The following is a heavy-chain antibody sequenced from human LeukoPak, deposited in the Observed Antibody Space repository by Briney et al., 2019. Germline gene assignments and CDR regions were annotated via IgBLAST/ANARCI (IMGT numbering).Heavy chain of an antibody. D-gene: IGHD6-13*01. CDR3: HAEYSSSWYFDY. Sequence: SETLSLTCTVSGGSISSGDYYWSWIRQPPGKGLEWIGYIYYSGSTYYNPSLKSRITISVDTSKNQFSLKLSSVTAADTAVYYCHAEYSSSWYFDYWGQGTLVTVSS. V-gene: IGHV4-30-4*03. CDR1: GGSISSGDYY. CDR2: IYYSGST. J-gene: IGHJ4*02.